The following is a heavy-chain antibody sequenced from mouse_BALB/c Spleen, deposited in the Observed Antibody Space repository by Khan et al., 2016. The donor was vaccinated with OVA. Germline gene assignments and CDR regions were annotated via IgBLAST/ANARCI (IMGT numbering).Heavy chain of an antibody. J-gene: IGHJ3*01. CDR3: VRGRAY. CDR2: INYSGST. V-gene: IGHV3-2*02. Sequence: EVQLQESGPGLVKPSQSLSLTCTVTGYSITSDYAWNWIRQFPGNRLEWMGYINYSGSTSKKPSPKSRMSITRDTSKNQIFLQFNSVTTEDTATYYCVRGRAYWGQGTLVTVSA. CDR1: GYSITSDYA.